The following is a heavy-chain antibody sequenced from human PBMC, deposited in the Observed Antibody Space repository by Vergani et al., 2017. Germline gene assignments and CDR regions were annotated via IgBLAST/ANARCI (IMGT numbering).Heavy chain of an antibody. D-gene: IGHD4-17*01. CDR2: ISYDGSNK. CDR3: ARSPDYCDYYFDY. V-gene: IGHV3-30-3*01. J-gene: IGHJ4*02. CDR1: GFTFSSYA. Sequence: QVQLVESGGGVVQPGRSLRLSCAASGFTFSSYAMHWVRQAPGKGLEWVAVISYDGSNKYYADSVKGRFTISRDNSKNTLYLQMNSLRAEDTAVYYCARSPDYCDYYFDYWGQGTLVTVSS.